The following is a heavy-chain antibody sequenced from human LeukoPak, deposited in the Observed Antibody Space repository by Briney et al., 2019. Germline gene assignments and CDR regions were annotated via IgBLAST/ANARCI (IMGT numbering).Heavy chain of an antibody. Sequence: PGRSLRLSCAASGFTFSSYGMHWVRQAPGKGLEWVSAISGSGGNAYYVDSVKGRFTISRDNSKNTLYLQMNSLRAEDTAVYYCANRRDGFDIWGQGTMVTVSS. J-gene: IGHJ3*02. CDR3: ANRRDGFDI. CDR2: ISGSGGNA. D-gene: IGHD5-24*01. V-gene: IGHV3-23*01. CDR1: GFTFSSYG.